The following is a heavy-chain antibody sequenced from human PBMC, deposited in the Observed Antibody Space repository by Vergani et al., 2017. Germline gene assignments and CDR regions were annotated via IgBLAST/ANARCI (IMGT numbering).Heavy chain of an antibody. J-gene: IGHJ6*03. CDR1: GYTFSSYA. CDR2: ISYDGSNK. V-gene: IGHV3-30-3*01. Sequence: QVQLVQSGAEVKKPGASVKVSCKASGYTFSSYAMHWVRQAPGKGLEWVAVISYDGSNKYYADSVKGRFTISRDNSKNTLYLQMNSLRAEDTAVYYCARSESHYYYYMDVWGKGTTVTVSS. CDR3: ARSESHYYYYMDV.